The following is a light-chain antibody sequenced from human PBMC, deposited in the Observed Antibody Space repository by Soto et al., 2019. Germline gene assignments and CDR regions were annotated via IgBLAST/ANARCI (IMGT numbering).Light chain of an antibody. CDR2: EVS. V-gene: IGLV2-14*01. J-gene: IGLJ1*01. CDR3: SSYTSSSTLYV. CDR1: SSDVGGYNY. Sequence: QSALTQPASVSGSPGQSITISGTGTSSDVGGYNYVSWYQQHPGKATKLMIYEVSNRPSGVSNRFSGSKSGNTASLTISGLQAEDEADYYCSSYTSSSTLYVFGTGTKVTVL.